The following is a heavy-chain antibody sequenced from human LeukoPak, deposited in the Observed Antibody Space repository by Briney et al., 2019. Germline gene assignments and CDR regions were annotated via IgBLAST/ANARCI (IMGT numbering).Heavy chain of an antibody. CDR1: GDSVSSNSAA. J-gene: IGHJ3*02. Sequence: SQTLSLTCAISGDSVSSNSAAWNWIRQSPSRGLEWLGRTYYRSKWYNGYAVSVESRITINPDTSKNQFSLQLNSVTPEDTAVYYCARLGFDDGRGDAFDIWGQGTMVTVSS. V-gene: IGHV6-1*01. CDR3: ARLGFDDGRGDAFDI. D-gene: IGHD3-10*01. CDR2: TYYRSKWYN.